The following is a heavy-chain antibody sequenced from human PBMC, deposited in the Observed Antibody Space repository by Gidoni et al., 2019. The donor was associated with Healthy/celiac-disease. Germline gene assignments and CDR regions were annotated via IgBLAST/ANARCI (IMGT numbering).Heavy chain of an antibody. CDR1: GGSFSGYY. J-gene: IGHJ4*02. CDR2: INHSGST. D-gene: IGHD5-18*01. V-gene: IGHV4-34*01. Sequence: QVQLQQWGAGLLKPSETLSLTCAVYGGSFSGYYWSWIRQPPGKGLEWIGEINHSGSTNYNPSLKSRVTISVDTSKNQFSLKLSSVTAADTAVYYCARCFSDGYSYGDLDYWGQGTLVTVSS. CDR3: ARCFSDGYSYGDLDY.